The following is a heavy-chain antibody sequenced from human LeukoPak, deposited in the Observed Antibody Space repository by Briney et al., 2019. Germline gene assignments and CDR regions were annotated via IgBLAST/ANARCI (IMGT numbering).Heavy chain of an antibody. CDR3: ARGLGVPYYDSSGYYSDY. V-gene: IGHV1-18*01. CDR2: ISTYNGNT. D-gene: IGHD3-22*01. J-gene: IGHJ4*02. Sequence: GASVKVSCKASGYTFTSYSLTWARQAPGQGLEWMGWISTYNGNTNYAQKVQGRVTMTTDTSTSTAYMELRSLRSDDTAVYYCARGLGVPYYDSSGYYSDYWGQGTLVTVSS. CDR1: GYTFTSYS.